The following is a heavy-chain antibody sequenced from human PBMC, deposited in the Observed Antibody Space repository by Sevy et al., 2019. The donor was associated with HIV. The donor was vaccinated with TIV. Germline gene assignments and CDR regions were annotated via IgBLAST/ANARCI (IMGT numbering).Heavy chain of an antibody. Sequence: GGSLRLSCAASGFIFSTYNMNWVRQAPGKGLEWVAVISYHGRNKFYADSVKGRSTISRDNSKNILYLQMNSLRAEDTAVYYCAKDFTGYNGMDVWGQGTMVTVSS. CDR2: ISYHGRNK. D-gene: IGHD3-9*01. CDR1: GFIFSTYN. CDR3: AKDFTGYNGMDV. V-gene: IGHV3-30*18. J-gene: IGHJ6*02.